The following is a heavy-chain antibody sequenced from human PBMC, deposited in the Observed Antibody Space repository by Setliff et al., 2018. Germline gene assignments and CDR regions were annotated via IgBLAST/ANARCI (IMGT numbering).Heavy chain of an antibody. J-gene: IGHJ4*02. CDR2: VTIYNGNT. D-gene: IGHD3-10*01. V-gene: IGHV1-18*01. Sequence: ASVKVSCKASGFTFRNYAISWVRQAPGQGLDWMGWVTIYNGNTKYAQNLQGRLTLSTGRSTNTVYMELGSLTTDDTAIYYCARVENMVRGKNILRHFDYWGQGTQVTVSS. CDR3: ARVENMVRGKNILRHFDY. CDR1: GFTFRNYA.